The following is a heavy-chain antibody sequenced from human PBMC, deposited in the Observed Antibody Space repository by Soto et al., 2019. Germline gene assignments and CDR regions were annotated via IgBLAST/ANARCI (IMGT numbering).Heavy chain of an antibody. CDR1: GGSFSGYY. CDR2: INHSGST. J-gene: IGHJ4*02. V-gene: IGHV4-34*01. CDR3: ARSTRGFSYGKIDS. D-gene: IGHD5-18*01. Sequence: TSETLSLTCAVYGGSFSGYYWSWIRQPPGKGLEWIGEINHSGSTNYNPSLKSRVTISVDTSKNQFSLKLSSVTAVDTAVYYCARSTRGFSYGKIDSWGQGTLVTVSS.